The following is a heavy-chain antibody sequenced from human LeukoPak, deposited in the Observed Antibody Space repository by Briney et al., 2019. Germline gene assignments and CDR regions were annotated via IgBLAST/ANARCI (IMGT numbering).Heavy chain of an antibody. CDR1: GYTFNDYY. D-gene: IGHD3-10*01. CDR3: ARWQHNSGSYSPFDY. V-gene: IGHV1-2*02. CDR2: INPNSGGT. Sequence: ASVKVSCKASGYTFNDYYMHWVRQAPGQGLEWMGWINPNSGGTNYPQKFQGRVTMTRDTSISTAYMELSRLRSDDTAVYYCARWQHNSGSYSPFDYWGQGTLVTVSS. J-gene: IGHJ4*02.